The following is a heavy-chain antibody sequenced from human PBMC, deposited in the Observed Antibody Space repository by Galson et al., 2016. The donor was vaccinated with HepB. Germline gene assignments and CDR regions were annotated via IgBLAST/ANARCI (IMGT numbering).Heavy chain of an antibody. CDR2: MDPNNGNI. D-gene: IGHD1-14*01. CDR1: GYAFGSYD. Sequence: SVKVSCKASGYAFGSYDINWVRQAPGQGLEWMGWMDPNNGNIGYAQTFQGRVTITRDTSITTAYMEMSSLTSDDTAVYYCARNPSHTGWFDPWGQGTLVTVSS. CDR3: ARNPSHTGWFDP. V-gene: IGHV1-8*01. J-gene: IGHJ5*02.